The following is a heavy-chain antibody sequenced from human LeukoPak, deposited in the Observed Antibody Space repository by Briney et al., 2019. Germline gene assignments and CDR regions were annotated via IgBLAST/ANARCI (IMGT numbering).Heavy chain of an antibody. CDR1: GFTFSSYA. CDR3: AKDRESLEYCTTTTCYSFFDY. J-gene: IGHJ4*02. CDR2: ISGSGGST. V-gene: IGHV3-23*01. Sequence: PGGSLRLSCAASGFTFSSYAMSWVRQAPGKGLEWVSAISGSGGSTYYADSVKGRFTIFRDNSKNTVYLQMNSLRAEDTAVYYCAKDRESLEYCTTTTCYSFFDYWGQGTLVTVSS. D-gene: IGHD2-2*01.